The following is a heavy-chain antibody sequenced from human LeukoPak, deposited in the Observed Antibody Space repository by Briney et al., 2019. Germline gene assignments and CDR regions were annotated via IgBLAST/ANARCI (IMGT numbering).Heavy chain of an antibody. CDR2: IYPSGGST. CDR3: ARGGEHSGSYYQSNPFDH. D-gene: IGHD1-26*01. J-gene: IGHJ4*02. V-gene: IGHV1-46*01. Sequence: ASVKVSCKASGYIFTSYYMHWVRQAPGQGLEWMGIIYPSGGSTSYAQKFQGRVTMTRDTSTSTVYMELSSLRSEDTAVYYCARGGEHSGSYYQSNPFDHWGQGTLVTVSS. CDR1: GYIFTSYY.